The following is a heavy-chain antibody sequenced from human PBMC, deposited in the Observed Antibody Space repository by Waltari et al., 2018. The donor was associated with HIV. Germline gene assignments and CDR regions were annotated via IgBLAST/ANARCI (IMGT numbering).Heavy chain of an antibody. J-gene: IGHJ3*01. CDR3: TRDSIRGSYYWDVFDV. V-gene: IGHV3-49*04. D-gene: IGHD3-16*01. CDR1: GFNFRTYA. CDR2: IRSKIYGATT. Sequence: EVQLVESGGGLVQPGRSLRLTCTASGFNFRTYAISWVRQAPGKGLEWVGFIRSKIYGATTEYAASVKDRFSISRDDSRSIAYLQMNSLRAEDTAVYYCTRDSIRGSYYWDVFDVWGQGTLVTVSS.